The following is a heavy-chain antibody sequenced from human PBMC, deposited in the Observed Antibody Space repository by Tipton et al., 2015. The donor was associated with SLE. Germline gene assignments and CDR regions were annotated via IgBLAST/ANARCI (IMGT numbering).Heavy chain of an antibody. J-gene: IGHJ4*02. D-gene: IGHD6-13*01. CDR1: GFTFDDYG. V-gene: IGHV3-20*04. CDR2: INWNGRST. CDR3: ARVKQLLYYFDY. Sequence: SLRLSCAASGFTFDDYGMSWVRQAPGKGLEWVSDINWNGRSTTYADSVRGRFTTSRDNAKNSLYLQMNSLRAEDTAFYYCARVKQLLYYFDYWGQGALVTVSS.